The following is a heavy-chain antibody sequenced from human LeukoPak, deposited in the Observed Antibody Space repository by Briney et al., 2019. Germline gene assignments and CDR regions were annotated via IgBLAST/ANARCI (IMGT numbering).Heavy chain of an antibody. CDR1: GYSFSNYW. Sequence: GGSLKIPCKGSGYSFSNYWIGWVRQMPGKGLESMGIIHPGDADTRYSPSFQGQVTISADKSINTAYLQWSSLEASDTAMYYCARHRVLPSGRWYDYWGQGTLVTVSS. CDR3: ARHRVLPSGRWYDY. J-gene: IGHJ4*02. V-gene: IGHV5-51*01. D-gene: IGHD2-2*01. CDR2: IHPGDADT.